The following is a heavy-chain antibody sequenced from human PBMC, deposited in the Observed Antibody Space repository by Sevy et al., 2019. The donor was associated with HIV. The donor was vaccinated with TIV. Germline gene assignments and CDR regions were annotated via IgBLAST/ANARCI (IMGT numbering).Heavy chain of an antibody. CDR2: IYWDDDE. Sequence: SGPTLVNPTQTLTLTCTFSGFSLSATGVGVGWIRQPPGKALEWLAVIYWDDDERYSPSLRNRVTITKDTSKNQLVLTLTNMDPVDTGTYYCAHTAAARPNWFAPWGQGTLATVSS. J-gene: IGHJ5*02. V-gene: IGHV2-5*02. D-gene: IGHD6-6*01. CDR3: AHTAAARPNWFAP. CDR1: GFSLSATGVG.